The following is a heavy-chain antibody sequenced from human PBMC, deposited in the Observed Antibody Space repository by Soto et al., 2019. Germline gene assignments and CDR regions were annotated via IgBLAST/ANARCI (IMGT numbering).Heavy chain of an antibody. CDR1: GFTFSTYG. V-gene: IGHV3-30*18. D-gene: IGHD6-13*01. J-gene: IGHJ4*01. Sequence: QVQLVESGGGVVQPGRSLRLSCAASGFTFSTYGMHWVRQAPGKGLEWVAVISYDGTNKYYADSVKGRFTISRDNSKNTLYLQMNSLRAEDTGVYYCAKEKYSSRSPNFDYCGHGTLGTLSA. CDR3: AKEKYSSRSPNFDY. CDR2: ISYDGTNK.